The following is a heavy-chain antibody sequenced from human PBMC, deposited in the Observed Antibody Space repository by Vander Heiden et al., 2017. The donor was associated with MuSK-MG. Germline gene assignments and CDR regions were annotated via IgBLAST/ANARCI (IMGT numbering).Heavy chain of an antibody. Sequence: VQLLESGGHLVQPGGSLSLSCAASGFTFSSFAMNGVRNSPGKGLEWVSGVSANGGRTFYADSVKGRFTISRDNSMNTLYLQMDSLTAEDTAIYFCAKGRKTPKTAPLGWFDPWGQGTLVTVSP. D-gene: IGHD1-26*01. CDR2: VSANGGRT. J-gene: IGHJ5*02. V-gene: IGHV3-23*01. CDR3: AKGRKTPKTAPLGWFDP. CDR1: GFTFSSFA.